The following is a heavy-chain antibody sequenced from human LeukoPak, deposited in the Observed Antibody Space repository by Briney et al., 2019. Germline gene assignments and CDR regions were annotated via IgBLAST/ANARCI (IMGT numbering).Heavy chain of an antibody. Sequence: NPGGSLRLSCAASGFTFSSYSMDWVRQAPGKGLEWVSSISSSSSYIYYADSVKGRFTISRDNAKNSLYLQMNSLRAEDTAVYYCARELPVRFDPWGQGTLVTVSS. CDR1: GFTFSSYS. J-gene: IGHJ5*02. CDR3: ARELPVRFDP. CDR2: ISSSSSYI. D-gene: IGHD2-2*01. V-gene: IGHV3-21*04.